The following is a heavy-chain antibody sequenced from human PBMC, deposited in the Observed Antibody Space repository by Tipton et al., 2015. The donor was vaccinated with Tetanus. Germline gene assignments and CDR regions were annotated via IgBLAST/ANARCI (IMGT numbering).Heavy chain of an antibody. J-gene: IGHJ4*02. D-gene: IGHD6-19*01. V-gene: IGHV4-34*01. CDR1: GYSISSGYY. CDR3: ARGRMGDDSSGWYYFDY. Sequence: TLSLTCAVSGYSISSGYYWSWIRQPPGKGLEWIGEINHSGSTNYNPSLKSRVTISVDTSKNQFSLKLSSVTAADTAVYYCARGRMGDDSSGWYYFDYWGQGTLVTVSS. CDR2: INHSGST.